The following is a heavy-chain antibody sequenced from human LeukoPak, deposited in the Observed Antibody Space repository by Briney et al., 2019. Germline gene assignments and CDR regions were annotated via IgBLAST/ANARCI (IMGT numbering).Heavy chain of an antibody. CDR1: GYTFTGYY. D-gene: IGHD5-18*01. Sequence: ASVKVSCKASGYTFTGYYMHWVRQAPGQGLEWMGWINPKSGGTNYAQKFQGRVTMTRDTSISTTYMELSRLRSDDTAVYYCARGRKYTSGYRVTELGSGYSDYWGQGTLVTVSS. CDR3: ARGRKYTSGYRVTELGSGYSDY. J-gene: IGHJ4*02. CDR2: INPKSGGT. V-gene: IGHV1-2*02.